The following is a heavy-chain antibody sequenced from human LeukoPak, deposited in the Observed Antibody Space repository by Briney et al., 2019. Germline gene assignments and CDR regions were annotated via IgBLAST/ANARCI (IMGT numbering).Heavy chain of an antibody. Sequence: GSSVKDSCKASGGTFSSYAISWVRQDPGQGLESMGGIIPIFGRANYAQKFQGRVTITTDESTSTAYMELSSARSEYTAVYYCARDGGIAAAGLYWGQGTLVTVSS. CDR3: ARDGGIAAAGLY. J-gene: IGHJ4*02. CDR2: IIPIFGRA. D-gene: IGHD6-13*01. V-gene: IGHV1-69*05. CDR1: GGTFSSYA.